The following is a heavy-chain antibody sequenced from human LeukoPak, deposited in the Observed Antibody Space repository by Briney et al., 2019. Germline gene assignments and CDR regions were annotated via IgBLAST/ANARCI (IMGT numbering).Heavy chain of an antibody. Sequence: SETLSLTCSVSGGSVTSYYWGWIRQPPGKGLEWIGSMYYSGSTYSNPSLKSRVTIFVDMSKNQFSLKVSSVTAADTAVYYCARHVYKYYDPFDYWGQGTLVTVSS. V-gene: IGHV4-39*01. D-gene: IGHD3-22*01. J-gene: IGHJ4*02. CDR3: ARHVYKYYDPFDY. CDR1: GGSVTSYY. CDR2: MYYSGST.